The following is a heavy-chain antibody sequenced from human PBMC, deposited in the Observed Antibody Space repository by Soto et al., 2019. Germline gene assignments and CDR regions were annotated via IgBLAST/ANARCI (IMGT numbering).Heavy chain of an antibody. Sequence: GESLKISCKGSGYSFTSYWIGWVRQMPGKGLEWMGIIYPGDSDTRYSPSFQGQVTISADKSISTAYLQWSSLKASDTAMYYCARVQYSSGWSTDYYYGMDVWGQGTTVTVS. V-gene: IGHV5-51*01. CDR2: IYPGDSDT. J-gene: IGHJ6*02. CDR1: GYSFTSYW. CDR3: ARVQYSSGWSTDYYYGMDV. D-gene: IGHD6-19*01.